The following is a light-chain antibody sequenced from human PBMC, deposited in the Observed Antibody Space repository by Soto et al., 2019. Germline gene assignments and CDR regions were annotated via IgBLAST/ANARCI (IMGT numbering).Light chain of an antibody. CDR3: CSYAGGNTYV. CDR1: SSDVGGFDH. V-gene: IGLV2-11*01. CDR2: DVN. Sequence: QSALTQPRSVSGSPGQSVTISCSGTSSDVGGFDHVSWYQQHTGKAPKPMIHDVNKRPSGVPDRFSASKSGNTASLTISGLQADDEADYYCCSYAGGNTYVFGTGTKLTVL. J-gene: IGLJ1*01.